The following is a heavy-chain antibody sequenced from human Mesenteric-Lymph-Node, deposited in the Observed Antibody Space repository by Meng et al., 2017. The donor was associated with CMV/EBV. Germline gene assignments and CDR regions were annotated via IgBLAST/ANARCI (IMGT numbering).Heavy chain of an antibody. Sequence: SETLSLTCTVSGGSVSSGSYYWSWIRQPPGKGLEWIGYIYYSGSTYYNPSLKSRVTISVDTSKNQFSLKLSSVTAADTAVYYCARVIGAFDIWGQGTMVTVSS. CDR2: IYYSGST. CDR1: GGSVSSGSYY. CDR3: ARVIGAFDI. J-gene: IGHJ3*02. V-gene: IGHV4-61*01.